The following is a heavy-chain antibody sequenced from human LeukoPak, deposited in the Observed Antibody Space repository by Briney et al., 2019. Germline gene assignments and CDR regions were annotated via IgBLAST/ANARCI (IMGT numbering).Heavy chain of an antibody. CDR2: VYYSGNT. V-gene: IGHV4-59*01. J-gene: IGHJ4*02. CDR3: ARRGRIPDY. CDR1: GDSISSYY. Sequence: ASETLSLTCTVSGDSISSYYWSWIRQPPGKGLEWIGFVYYSGNTNYNPSLKSRVTMSVDTSKNQFSLKLSSVTAADTAMYYCARRGRIPDYWGQGTLVTVSS. D-gene: IGHD2-21*01.